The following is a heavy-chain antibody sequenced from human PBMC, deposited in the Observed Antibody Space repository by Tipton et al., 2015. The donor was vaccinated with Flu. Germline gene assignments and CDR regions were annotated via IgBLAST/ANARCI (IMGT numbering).Heavy chain of an antibody. CDR3: ARSPRRHTGSRYNWFDP. V-gene: IGHV4-59*01. Sequence: LRLSCTVSGASITNYSWNWIRQPPGRGLEWIGYIFYSGNTNYNPSLKSRVTISVDTSKSHFSLRLSSVTAADTAVYYCARSPRRHTGSRYNWFDPWGQGTLVTVSS. CDR2: IFYSGNT. CDR1: GASITNYS. D-gene: IGHD1-26*01. J-gene: IGHJ5*02.